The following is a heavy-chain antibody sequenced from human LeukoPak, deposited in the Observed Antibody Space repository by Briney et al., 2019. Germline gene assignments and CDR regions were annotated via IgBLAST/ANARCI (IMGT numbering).Heavy chain of an antibody. CDR3: ARVFLGYDILTGYYMAHFDY. D-gene: IGHD3-9*01. CDR1: GYTFTSYG. CDR2: ISAYNGNT. Sequence: ASVKVSCKASGYTFTSYGISWVRQAPGQGLEWMGWISAYNGNTNYAQKLQGRGTMTTDTSTSTAYMELRSLRSDDTAVYYCARVFLGYDILTGYYMAHFDYWGQGTLVTVSS. J-gene: IGHJ4*02. V-gene: IGHV1-18*01.